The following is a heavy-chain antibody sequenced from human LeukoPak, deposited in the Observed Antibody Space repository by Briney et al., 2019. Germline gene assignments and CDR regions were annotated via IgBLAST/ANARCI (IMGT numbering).Heavy chain of an antibody. CDR1: GGTFNSYA. Sequence: SVKVSCKASGGTFNSYAISWVRQAPGQGLEWMGGIIPIFGTANYAQKFQGRVTITADESTGTAYMELSSLRSEDTAVYYCARGQSFRDGYNYGDAFDIWGQGTMVTVSS. CDR2: IIPIFGTA. V-gene: IGHV1-69*13. D-gene: IGHD5-24*01. J-gene: IGHJ3*02. CDR3: ARGQSFRDGYNYGDAFDI.